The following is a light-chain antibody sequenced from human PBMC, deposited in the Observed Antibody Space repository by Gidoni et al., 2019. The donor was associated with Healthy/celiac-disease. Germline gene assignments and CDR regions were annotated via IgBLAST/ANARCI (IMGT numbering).Light chain of an antibody. CDR1: QGISSY. Sequence: AVLLTQSPSSFSPSTGDRVTITCRASQGISSYLAWYQQKPGKAPKLLIYAASTLQSGVPLRFSGSGSGTDFTLTISCLQSEDFATYYCQQYYSYSITFGQGTRLEIK. J-gene: IGKJ5*01. CDR3: QQYYSYSIT. CDR2: AAS. V-gene: IGKV1-8*01.